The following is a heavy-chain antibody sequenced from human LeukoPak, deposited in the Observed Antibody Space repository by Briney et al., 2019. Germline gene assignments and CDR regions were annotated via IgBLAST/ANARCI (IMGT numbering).Heavy chain of an antibody. CDR3: ARSYYDLWSGYANYYYYGMDV. CDR1: GYTFTSYY. Sequence: ASVKVSCKASGYTFTSYYMHWVRQAPGQGLEWMGWINPNSGGTNYAQKFQGRVTMTRDTSISTAYMELSRLRSDDTAVYYCARSYYDLWSGYANYYYYGMDVWGQGTTDTVSS. J-gene: IGHJ6*02. D-gene: IGHD3-3*01. V-gene: IGHV1-2*02. CDR2: INPNSGGT.